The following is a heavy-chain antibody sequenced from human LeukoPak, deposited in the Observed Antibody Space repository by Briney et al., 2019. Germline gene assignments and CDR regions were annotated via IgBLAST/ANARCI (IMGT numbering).Heavy chain of an antibody. CDR1: GFTFSSYG. CDR2: IRYDGSNE. CDR3: ARGGRTYYYDSSGYYYAY. D-gene: IGHD3-22*01. V-gene: IGHV3-30*02. Sequence: GGSLRLSCAASGFTFSSYGMHWVRQAPGKGLEWVSFIRYDGSNEYYADSVRGRFTISRDNSKNTLYLQMNSLRAEDTAVYYCARGGRTYYYDSSGYYYAYWGQGTLVTVSS. J-gene: IGHJ4*02.